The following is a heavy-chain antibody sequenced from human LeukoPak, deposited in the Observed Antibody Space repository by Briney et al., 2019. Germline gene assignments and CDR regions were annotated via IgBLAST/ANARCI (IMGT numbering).Heavy chain of an antibody. J-gene: IGHJ3*02. V-gene: IGHV4-59*08. CDR2: IYYSGST. CDR1: GGSTSSYY. Sequence: SETLSLTCTVSGGSTSSYYWSWIRQPPGKGLEWIGYIYYSGSTNYNPSLKSRVTISVDTSKNQLSLKLSFVTAADTAVYYCARHDSSGYGAFDIWGQGTMVTVSS. D-gene: IGHD3-22*01. CDR3: ARHDSSGYGAFDI.